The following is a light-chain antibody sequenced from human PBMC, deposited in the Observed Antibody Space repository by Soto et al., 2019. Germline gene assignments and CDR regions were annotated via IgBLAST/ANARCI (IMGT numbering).Light chain of an antibody. CDR1: QSISGR. CDR2: EAF. Sequence: EIVLTQSSATLSLSPGERATLSFSASQSISGRLAWYQQKPGQAPRLLIYEAFNRATGIPARFSGSGSGPDFTLTIISLDPEEFAVYYCQHAFNLGTGTTVDVK. V-gene: IGKV3-11*01. J-gene: IGKJ3*01. CDR3: QHAFN.